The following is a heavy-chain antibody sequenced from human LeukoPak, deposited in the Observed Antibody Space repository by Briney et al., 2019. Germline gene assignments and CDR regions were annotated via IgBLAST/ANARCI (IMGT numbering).Heavy chain of an antibody. CDR2: IRYDGSNK. CDR1: GFIFSNYG. J-gene: IGHJ3*02. D-gene: IGHD3-10*01. CDR3: ARDSMDLGSSDAFDI. V-gene: IGHV3-30*02. Sequence: GGSLRLSCAASGFIFSNYGIHWVRQAPSKGLEWVAFIRYDGSNKNYVDSVKGRFIISRDNAKNSLYLQMNSLRAEDTAVYYCARDSMDLGSSDAFDIWGQGTMVTVSS.